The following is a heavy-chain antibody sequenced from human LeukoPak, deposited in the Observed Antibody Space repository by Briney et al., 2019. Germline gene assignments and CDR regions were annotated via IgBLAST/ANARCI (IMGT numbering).Heavy chain of an antibody. CDR2: IYYSRTT. CDR3: AGGGLGDGVDY. CDR1: GASIRSYF. J-gene: IGHJ4*02. D-gene: IGHD3-16*01. Sequence: SETLSLTCTVSGASIRSYFWSWIRQPPGKGLEWIGYIYYSRTTNHNPSLKSRVTISVDTSKNQFSLNLSSVTAADTAVYYCAGGGLGDGVDYGGRGTLVTVSS. V-gene: IGHV4-59*01.